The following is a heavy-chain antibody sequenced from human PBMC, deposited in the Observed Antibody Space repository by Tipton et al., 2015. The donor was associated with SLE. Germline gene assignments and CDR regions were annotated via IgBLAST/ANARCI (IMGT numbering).Heavy chain of an antibody. Sequence: SLRLSCAASGFTFSSYAVSWVRQAPGKGLEWVSAISGSGGSTYYADSVKGRFTISRDNSKNTLYLQMNSLRAEDTAVYYCASNSGSYSYYFDYWGQGTLVTVSS. D-gene: IGHD1-26*01. CDR2: ISGSGGST. CDR1: GFTFSSYA. J-gene: IGHJ4*02. CDR3: ASNSGSYSYYFDY. V-gene: IGHV3-23*01.